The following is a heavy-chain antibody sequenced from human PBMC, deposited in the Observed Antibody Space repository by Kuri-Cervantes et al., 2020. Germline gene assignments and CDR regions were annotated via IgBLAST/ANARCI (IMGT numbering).Heavy chain of an antibody. CDR2: INPNSGGT. Sequence: ASVKVSCKSSGYTFTDYYMHWVRQAPGQGLEWMGWINPNSGGTNYAQKFQGRVTMTRDTSISTAYMELSSLRSEDTAVYYCATEGGSGSFGWVFDYWGQGTLVTVSS. CDR3: ATEGGSGSFGWVFDY. V-gene: IGHV1-2*02. D-gene: IGHD3-10*01. J-gene: IGHJ4*02. CDR1: GYTFTDYY.